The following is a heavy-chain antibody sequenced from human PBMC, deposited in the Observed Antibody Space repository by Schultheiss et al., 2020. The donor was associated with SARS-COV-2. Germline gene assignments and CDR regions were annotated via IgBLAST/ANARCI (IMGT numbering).Heavy chain of an antibody. V-gene: IGHV1-2*04. CDR3: ASRIRDEGRYYGMDV. Sequence: GESLKISCKASGYTFTGYYMHWVRQAPGQGLEWMGWINPNSGGTNYAQKFQGWVTMTRDTSISTAYMELSSLRSEDTAVYYCASRIRDEGRYYGMDVWGQGTAVTVSS. CDR2: INPNSGGT. J-gene: IGHJ6*02. CDR1: GYTFTGYY. D-gene: IGHD3-10*01.